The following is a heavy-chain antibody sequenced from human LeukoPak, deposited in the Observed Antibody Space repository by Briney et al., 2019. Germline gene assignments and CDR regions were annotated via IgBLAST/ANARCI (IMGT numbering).Heavy chain of an antibody. D-gene: IGHD3-3*01. CDR3: ARDGIAVFGVITGNYYYMDV. CDR2: ISHSGGT. J-gene: IGHJ6*03. Sequence: SETLSLTCAVHGGSFSDYSWSWIRQPPGKGLEWIGEISHSGGTNYNPSLKSRVTMSVDTPNNQFSLKLKPVTAADTAVYYCARDGIAVFGVITGNYYYMDVWGNGTTVTVSS. V-gene: IGHV4-34*01. CDR1: GGSFSDYS.